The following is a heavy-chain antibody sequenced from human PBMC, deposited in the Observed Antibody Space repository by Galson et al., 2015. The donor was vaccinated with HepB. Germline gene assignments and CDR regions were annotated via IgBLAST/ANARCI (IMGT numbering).Heavy chain of an antibody. CDR2: IDPSDSYT. V-gene: IGHV5-10-1*01. CDR1: GYSFTSYW. Sequence: QSGAEVKKPGESLRISCKGSGYSFTSYWISWVRQMPGKGLEWMGRIDPSDSYTNYSPSFQGHVTISADKSISTAYLQWSSLKASDTAMYYCARQKITMIVVVGGMDVWGQGTTVTVSS. CDR3: ARQKITMIVVVGGMDV. J-gene: IGHJ6*02. D-gene: IGHD3-22*01.